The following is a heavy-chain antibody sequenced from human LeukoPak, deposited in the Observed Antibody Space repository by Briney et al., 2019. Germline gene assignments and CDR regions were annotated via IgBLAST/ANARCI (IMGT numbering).Heavy chain of an antibody. J-gene: IGHJ4*02. CDR2: ISHSGTT. CDR3: ARGIADPYSFDS. V-gene: IGHV4-4*02. Sequence: PSETLSLTCAVSGGSISSYIWWSWVRQPPGKGPEWIGEISHSGTTNYNPSLKSRVTISVDKSKNQFSLNLSSVTAADTAVYYCARGIADPYSFDSWGQGTLVTVSS. D-gene: IGHD6-13*01. CDR1: GGSISSYIW.